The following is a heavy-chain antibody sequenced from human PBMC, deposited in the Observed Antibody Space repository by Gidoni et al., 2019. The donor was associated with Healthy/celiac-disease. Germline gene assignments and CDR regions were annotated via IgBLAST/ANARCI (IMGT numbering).Heavy chain of an antibody. V-gene: IGHV3-43*01. D-gene: IGHD1-1*01. CDR3: AKAGWKLDTTGYFDY. J-gene: IGHJ4*02. CDR1: GFTFDDYT. Sequence: EVQLVESGGVVVQPGGSLRLSCAASGFTFDDYTMHWVRQAPGKGLEWVSLISWDGGSTYYADSVKGRFTISRDNSKNSLYLQMNSLRTEDTALYYCAKAGWKLDTTGYFDYWGQGTLVTVSS. CDR2: ISWDGGST.